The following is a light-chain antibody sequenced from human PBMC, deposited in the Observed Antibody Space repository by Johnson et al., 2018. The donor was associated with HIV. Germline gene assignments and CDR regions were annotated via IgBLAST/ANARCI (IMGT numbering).Light chain of an antibody. CDR3: GTWDSRLSALYV. CDR1: SSNVGSSF. J-gene: IGLJ1*01. Sequence: QAVLTQPPSVSAAPGQTVTISCSGSSSNVGSSFVSWYRQVPGTAPKLLIYDNNNRPSGIPDRFSGSKSGPSATLGLTGLQPGDEADYYCGTWDSRLSALYVFGTGTKVTVL. CDR2: DNN. V-gene: IGLV1-51*01.